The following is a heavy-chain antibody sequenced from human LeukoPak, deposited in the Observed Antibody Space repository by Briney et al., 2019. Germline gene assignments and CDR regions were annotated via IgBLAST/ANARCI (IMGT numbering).Heavy chain of an antibody. Sequence: SGGSLRLSCEASGFSFSSYWMTWVRQPPGKGPEWVANIKQDESERYSVDSVKGRFTISRDNAKNSVYLHMNSLRAEDTALYYCVRLSAYYYGSYFYYYMDVWGKGTTVTVSS. D-gene: IGHD3-10*01. J-gene: IGHJ6*03. CDR3: VRLSAYYYGSYFYYYMDV. V-gene: IGHV3-7*01. CDR1: GFSFSSYW. CDR2: IKQDESER.